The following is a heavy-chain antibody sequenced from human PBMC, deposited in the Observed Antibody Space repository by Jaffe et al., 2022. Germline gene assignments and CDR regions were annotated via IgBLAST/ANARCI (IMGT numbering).Heavy chain of an antibody. J-gene: IGHJ6*03. CDR2: ISWDGGST. CDR1: GFTFDDYA. D-gene: IGHD3-16*01. Sequence: EVQLVESGGVVVQPGGSLRLSCAASGFTFDDYAMHWVRQAPGKGLEWVSLISWDGGSTYYADSVKGRFTISRDNSKNSLYLQMNSLRAEDTALYYCAKDIRPDGGYYMDVWGKGTTVTVSS. CDR3: AKDIRPDGGYYMDV. V-gene: IGHV3-43D*04.